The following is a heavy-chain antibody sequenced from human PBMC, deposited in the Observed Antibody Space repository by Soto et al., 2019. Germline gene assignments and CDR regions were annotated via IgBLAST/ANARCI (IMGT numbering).Heavy chain of an antibody. V-gene: IGHV4-59*01. CDR1: GGSISSYY. J-gene: IGHJ3*02. CDR2: VYYSGST. Sequence: SETLSLTCTVSGGSISSYYWSWIRQPPGKGLEWIGYVYYSGSTNYNPSLKSRVTISVDTSKNQFSLKLSSVTAADTAVYYCASQRGMATMGNDAFDIWGQGTMVTVSS. D-gene: IGHD5-12*01. CDR3: ASQRGMATMGNDAFDI.